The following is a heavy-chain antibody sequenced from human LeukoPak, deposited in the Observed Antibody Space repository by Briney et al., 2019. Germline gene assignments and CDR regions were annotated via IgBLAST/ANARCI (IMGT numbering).Heavy chain of an antibody. Sequence: GGSLRLSCAASGFTFDDYAMHWVRQAPGKGLEWVSLISGDGGSTYYADSVKGRFTISRDNSKNSLYLQMNSLRTEDTALYYCAREDTLKYSTDYWGQGTLVTVSS. J-gene: IGHJ4*02. CDR2: ISGDGGST. V-gene: IGHV3-43*02. D-gene: IGHD6-6*01. CDR3: AREDTLKYSTDY. CDR1: GFTFDDYA.